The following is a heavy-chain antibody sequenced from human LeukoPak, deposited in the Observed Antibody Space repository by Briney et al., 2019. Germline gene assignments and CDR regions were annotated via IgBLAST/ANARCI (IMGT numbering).Heavy chain of an antibody. J-gene: IGHJ6*03. V-gene: IGHV1-8*01. D-gene: IGHD3-16*01. CDR3: ARGVGGLGNMDV. CDR2: MSPKSGNT. CDR1: GDSFISYD. Sequence: ASVKVSCKASGDSFISYDIEWVRQVTGKGLEWMGWMSPKSGNTDYAQKFKGRVTMTRNTSINTAYLELSSLTSDDTAVYFCARGVGGLGNMDVWGKGTTVIISS.